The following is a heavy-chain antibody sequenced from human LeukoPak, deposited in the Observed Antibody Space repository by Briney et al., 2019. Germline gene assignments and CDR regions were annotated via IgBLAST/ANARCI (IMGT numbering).Heavy chain of an antibody. V-gene: IGHV3-48*02. Sequence: GGSLRLSCAASGFIFSSYGMNWVRQTPGKGLEWVSYISDSGSTRYYADSVKGRFTISRDNAQNSLYLQMNSLRDDDTAVYYCARGSWADCWGQGTLVTVSS. CDR3: ARGSWADC. D-gene: IGHD1-26*01. CDR2: ISDSGSTR. J-gene: IGHJ4*02. CDR1: GFIFSSYG.